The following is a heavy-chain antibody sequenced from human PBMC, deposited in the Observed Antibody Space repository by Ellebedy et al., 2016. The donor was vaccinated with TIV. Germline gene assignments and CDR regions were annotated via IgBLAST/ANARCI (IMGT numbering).Heavy chain of an antibody. CDR3: ARDRYYGDYVSVRFDY. CDR2: NSLNNGNR. Sequence: AASVKVSCKASGYTFTNYGIAWVRQAPGQGPEWVGWNSLNNGNRIYAQTYQGRVTMNTDTSTSTAYMKLRSLRSDDTAVYYCARDRYYGDYVSVRFDYWGQGTLVTVSS. CDR1: GYTFTNYG. V-gene: IGHV1-18*01. D-gene: IGHD4-17*01. J-gene: IGHJ4*02.